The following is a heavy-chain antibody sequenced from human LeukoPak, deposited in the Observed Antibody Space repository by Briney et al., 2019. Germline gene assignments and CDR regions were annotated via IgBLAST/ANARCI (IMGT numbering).Heavy chain of an antibody. V-gene: IGHV3-48*03. Sequence: GGSLRLSCAASGFTFSSYEMDWVRQAPGKGLEWVSYISSSGSTIYYADSVKGRFTISRDNAKNSLYLQMNSLRAEDTALYYCARKAVVDFYYYNYMDVWGKGTTVTVSS. CDR2: ISSSGSTI. J-gene: IGHJ6*03. CDR3: ARKAVVDFYYYNYMDV. CDR1: GFTFSSYE. D-gene: IGHD6-19*01.